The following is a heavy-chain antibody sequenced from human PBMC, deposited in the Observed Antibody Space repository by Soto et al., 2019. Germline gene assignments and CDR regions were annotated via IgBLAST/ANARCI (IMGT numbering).Heavy chain of an antibody. CDR1: GFTFSNYA. CDR3: ASTMVTVYDAFDI. CDR2: ISGSGIST. D-gene: IGHD5-18*01. Sequence: EVQLLESGGGLVQPGGSLRLSCAASGFTFSNYAMSWVRQAPGKGLEWVSSISGSGISTYYADSVRGRFTISRDSSKNTLYLQLNSLRAEDTAVYYCASTMVTVYDAFDIWGQGTMVTVSS. V-gene: IGHV3-23*01. J-gene: IGHJ3*02.